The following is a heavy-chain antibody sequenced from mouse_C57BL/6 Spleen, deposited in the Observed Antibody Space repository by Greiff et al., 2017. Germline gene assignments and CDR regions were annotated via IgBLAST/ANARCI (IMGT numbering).Heavy chain of an antibody. CDR1: GYTFTSYW. Sequence: QVQLQQPGAELVKPGASVKLSCKASGYTFTSYWMHWVKQRPGQGLEWIGMIHPNSGSTNYNEKFKSKATLTVDKSSSTAYMQLSSLTSEDSAVYYCAREGELAGTLFDYWGQGTTLTVSS. V-gene: IGHV1-64*01. CDR2: IHPNSGST. J-gene: IGHJ2*01. CDR3: AREGELAGTLFDY. D-gene: IGHD4-1*01.